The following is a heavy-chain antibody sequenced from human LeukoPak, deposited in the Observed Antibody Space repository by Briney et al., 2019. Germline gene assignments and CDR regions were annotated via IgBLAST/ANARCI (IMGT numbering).Heavy chain of an antibody. D-gene: IGHD6-13*01. CDR3: ARDLEAAGYFDN. V-gene: IGHV4-4*07. CDR2: IYTSGNT. CDR1: GASFISYY. Sequence: PSETLSLTCTVSGASFISYYWTWIRQPAGKGLEWIGRIYTSGNTNYNPSLKSRVTMSVDTSKNQFSLKLTSVTAADTAVYYCARDLEAAGYFDNWGQGTLVTVSP. J-gene: IGHJ4*02.